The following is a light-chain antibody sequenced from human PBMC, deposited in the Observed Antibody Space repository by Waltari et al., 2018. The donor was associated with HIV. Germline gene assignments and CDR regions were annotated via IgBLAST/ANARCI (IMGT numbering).Light chain of an antibody. J-gene: IGLJ3*02. CDR3: AAWDSSLSVAV. CDR1: SCNIGNNY. V-gene: IGLV1-51*01. CDR2: DTY. Sequence: QSVLPQPPSVSAAPGQKVTIPCSGGSCNIGNNYVSWYQQVPGTAPKLLIYDTYNRPSGIPDRFSGSKSATSATLVIDGLQTGDEADYYCAAWDSSLSVAVFGGGTQVTVL.